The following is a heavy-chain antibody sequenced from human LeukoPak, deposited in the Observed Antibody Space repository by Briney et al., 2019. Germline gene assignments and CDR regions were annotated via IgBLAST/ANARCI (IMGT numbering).Heavy chain of an antibody. V-gene: IGHV1-2*02. CDR2: INPNSGDT. J-gene: IGHJ4*02. CDR1: GYTLTGYY. D-gene: IGHD6-6*01. Sequence: ASVKVSCKASGYTLTGYYMNWVRQAPGQGLEWMGWINPNSGDTNYAQRFQGRVTMTRDTSISTAYMELSRLTSDDTAVYYCAREYSSSFDNWGQGTLVTVSS. CDR3: AREYSSSFDN.